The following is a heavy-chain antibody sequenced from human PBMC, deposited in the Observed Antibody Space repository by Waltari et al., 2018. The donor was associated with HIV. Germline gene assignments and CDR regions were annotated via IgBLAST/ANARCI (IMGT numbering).Heavy chain of an antibody. CDR3: ARGSGLKVTLDWYFDV. Sequence: QVELQESGPGLVKPSETLSLTCTVSDGSMSNHYWSWIRQSPGKGLEWIGYIYYSGTPNYNPSLRGQVPVSVDTSKKQFSLRLTSVTAADTAVYFCARGSGLKVTLDWYFDVWGRGTLVTVSS. V-gene: IGHV4-59*11. CDR2: IYYSGTP. CDR1: DGSMSNHY. J-gene: IGHJ2*01.